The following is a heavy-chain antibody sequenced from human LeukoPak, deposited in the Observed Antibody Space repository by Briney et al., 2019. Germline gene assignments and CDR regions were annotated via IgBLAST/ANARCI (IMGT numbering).Heavy chain of an antibody. CDR2: INSDGRST. CDR3: ARGPSGYHNT. CDR1: GFTVSSNY. D-gene: IGHD5-12*01. V-gene: IGHV3-74*01. Sequence: GGSLRLSCAASGFTVSSNYMHWVRQAPGKGLVWVSRINSDGRSTNYADSVKGRFSISRDNAENTLYLQMNSLRVEDTAVYYCARGPSGYHNTGGQGTLVTVSS. J-gene: IGHJ4*02.